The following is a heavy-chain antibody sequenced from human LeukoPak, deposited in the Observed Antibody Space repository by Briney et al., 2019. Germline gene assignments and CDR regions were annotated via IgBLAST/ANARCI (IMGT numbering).Heavy chain of an antibody. CDR2: ISSSSFI. J-gene: IGHJ4*02. V-gene: IGHV3-21*01. D-gene: IGHD3-22*01. Sequence: GGSLRLSCAASGFTFNSYNMNWVRQAPGKGLEWVSSISSSSFIYYADSVKGRFTISRDNAKNSLYLQMNSLRAEDTAVYYCAREADYYDSSGYYFDYWGQGTLVTVSP. CDR1: GFTFNSYN. CDR3: AREADYYDSSGYYFDY.